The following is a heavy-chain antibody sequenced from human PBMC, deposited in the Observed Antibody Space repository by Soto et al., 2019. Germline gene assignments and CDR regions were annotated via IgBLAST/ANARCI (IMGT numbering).Heavy chain of an antibody. Sequence: EVQLVESGGGLVKPGGSLRLSCAASGFTFSSYSMNWVRQAPGKGLEWVSSISSSSSYIYYVDSVKGRFTISRDNAKNSLYLQMNSLRAEDTAVYYCAREGGYYDSTWGQGTLVTVSS. CDR3: AREGGYYDST. CDR1: GFTFSSYS. CDR2: ISSSSSYI. J-gene: IGHJ4*02. V-gene: IGHV3-21*01. D-gene: IGHD3-22*01.